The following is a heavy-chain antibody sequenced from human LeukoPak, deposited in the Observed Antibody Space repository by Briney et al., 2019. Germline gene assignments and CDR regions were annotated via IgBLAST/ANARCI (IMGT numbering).Heavy chain of an antibody. J-gene: IGHJ4*02. V-gene: IGHV3-23*01. CDR1: GFTFSSYA. CDR2: ISGSGANT. D-gene: IGHD2-15*01. CDR3: AKGRALEVVAAFNY. Sequence: GGSLRLSCAASGFTFSSYAMGWVRQAPGKGLEWVSAISGSGANTYYADSVKGRFTISRDNSKNTLYLQMNSLRADDTAVYYCAKGRALEVVAAFNYWGQGTVVTVSS.